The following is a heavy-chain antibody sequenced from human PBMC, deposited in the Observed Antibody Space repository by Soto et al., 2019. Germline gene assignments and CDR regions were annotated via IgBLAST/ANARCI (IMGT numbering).Heavy chain of an antibody. Sequence: EVQLLESGGGLVQPGGSLRLSCAASGFTFSTFAMSWVRQAPGKGLEWVSTISGSGGTTYYADSVKGRFIISRDNSKNTLDLQMNSLSAEDTAVYYCAKPLGGTPPAAPYALDVWGQGTTVTVSS. CDR2: ISGSGGTT. J-gene: IGHJ6*02. CDR3: AKPLGGTPPAAPYALDV. V-gene: IGHV3-23*01. CDR1: GFTFSTFA. D-gene: IGHD2-2*01.